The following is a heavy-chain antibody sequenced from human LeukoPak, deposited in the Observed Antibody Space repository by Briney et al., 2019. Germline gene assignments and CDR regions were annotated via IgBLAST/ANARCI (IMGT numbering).Heavy chain of an antibody. CDR2: IYPGDSDT. Sequence: GESLKISCKGSGYSFASYWIGWVGQMPGKGLEWRGVIYPGDSDTRYSPSFQDQVTISADKSISTPYLQWSSLTASDTAMYYCARHGGIGQWLPDWGQGTLVTVSS. CDR1: GYSFASYW. V-gene: IGHV5-51*01. D-gene: IGHD6-19*01. CDR3: ARHGGIGQWLPD. J-gene: IGHJ4*02.